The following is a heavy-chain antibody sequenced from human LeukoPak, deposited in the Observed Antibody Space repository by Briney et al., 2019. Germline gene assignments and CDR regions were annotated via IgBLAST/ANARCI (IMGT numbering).Heavy chain of an antibody. CDR2: ISGSGGST. J-gene: IGHJ5*02. Sequence: PGGSLRLSCGASGFTFSSYAMNWVRQAPGKGLEWVSVISGSGGSTYYADSVKGRFTISRDNSKNTLYLQMNSLRAEDTAVHYCAKAGHPRAYCSSTSCYMGSWSQATLVTVSS. V-gene: IGHV3-23*01. CDR1: GFTFSSYA. CDR3: AKAGHPRAYCSSTSCYMGS. D-gene: IGHD2-2*02.